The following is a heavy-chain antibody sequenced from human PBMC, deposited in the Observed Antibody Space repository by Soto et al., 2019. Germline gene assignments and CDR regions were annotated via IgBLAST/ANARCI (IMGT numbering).Heavy chain of an antibody. J-gene: IGHJ6*02. CDR3: ARSMGYSSGWYGMDV. CDR2: IYYSGST. V-gene: IGHV4-61*01. CDR1: GGSVSSGSYY. Sequence: SETLSLTCTVSGGSVSSGSYYWSWIRQPPGKGLEWIGYIYYSGSTNYNPSLKSRVTISVDTSKNQFSLKLSSVTAADTAVYYCARSMGYSSGWYGMDVWGQGTTVTVSS. D-gene: IGHD6-19*01.